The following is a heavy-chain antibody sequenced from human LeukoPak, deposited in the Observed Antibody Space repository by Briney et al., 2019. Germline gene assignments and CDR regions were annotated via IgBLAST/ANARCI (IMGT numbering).Heavy chain of an antibody. CDR3: AKELNRAVAGDWFDP. Sequence: GGPLRLSCAASGFTFSNYDMSWVRQAPGKGLEWVSSISDSGGSTYYADSVKGRFTISRDNSKNTLYLQMTNLRAADTAVYYCAKELNRAVAGDWFDPWDQGSLVTVSS. CDR1: GFTFSNYD. CDR2: ISDSGGST. J-gene: IGHJ5*02. V-gene: IGHV3-23*01. D-gene: IGHD6-19*01.